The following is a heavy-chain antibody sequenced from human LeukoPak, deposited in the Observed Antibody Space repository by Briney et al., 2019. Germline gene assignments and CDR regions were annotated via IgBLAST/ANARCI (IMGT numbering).Heavy chain of an antibody. V-gene: IGHV4-39*07. J-gene: IGHJ3*02. CDR1: GGSISTSNYY. CDR3: ARSYSGYDYGAFDI. D-gene: IGHD5-12*01. CDR2: IFYSGST. Sequence: SETLSLTCTVSGGSISTSNYYWGWIRQPPGKGLEWIGNIFYSGSTYYNPSLKSRVTMSVDTSKNQFSLKLSSVTAVDTAVYYCARSYSGYDYGAFDIWGQGTMVTVSS.